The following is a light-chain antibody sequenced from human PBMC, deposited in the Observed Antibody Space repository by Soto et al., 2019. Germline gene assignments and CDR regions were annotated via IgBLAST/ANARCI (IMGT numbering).Light chain of an antibody. CDR2: GAS. V-gene: IGKV3-20*01. CDR1: QSVRSNY. J-gene: IGKJ2*01. Sequence: EIVLTQSPGTLSLSPGERATLSCRASQSVRSNYLAWYQQKPGQAPRLLIYGASSRATGIPDRFSGTGSGTDVTLTISSLEPDDFAVYYCQQYGGSPYTFGQGTKLEIK. CDR3: QQYGGSPYT.